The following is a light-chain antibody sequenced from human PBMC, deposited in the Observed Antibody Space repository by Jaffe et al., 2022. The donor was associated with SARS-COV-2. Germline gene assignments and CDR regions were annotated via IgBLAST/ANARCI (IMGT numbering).Light chain of an antibody. V-gene: IGLV1-44*01. CDR1: RSNIGSNT. CDR3: ATWDDSLSGWV. CDR2: LNN. Sequence: QSVLTQPPSASGTPGQRVAISCSGSRSNIGSNTVNWYQQLPGTAPRLLIFLNNQRTSGVPDRFSGSRSGTSASLAISGLQSEDEADYYCATWDDSLSGWVFGGGTKLTVL. J-gene: IGLJ3*02.